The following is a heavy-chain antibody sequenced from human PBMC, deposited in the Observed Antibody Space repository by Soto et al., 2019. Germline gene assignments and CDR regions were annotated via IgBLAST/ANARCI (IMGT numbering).Heavy chain of an antibody. Sequence: QVQLQQWGAGLLKPSETLSLTCAVYGGSFSGYQWTWIRQTPGKGLEWIGEINDSGNINYNPSLKSRVTSLVDTGQKQMSLKLSSVTAADTAVYYCARGLILWFGELSRRGGYYYYMDVWGKGTTVTVSS. D-gene: IGHD3-10*01. J-gene: IGHJ6*03. CDR1: GGSFSGYQ. V-gene: IGHV4-34*01. CDR3: ARGLILWFGELSRRGGYYYYMDV. CDR2: INDSGNI.